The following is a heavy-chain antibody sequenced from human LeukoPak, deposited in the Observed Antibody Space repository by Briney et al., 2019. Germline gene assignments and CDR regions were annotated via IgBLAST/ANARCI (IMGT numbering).Heavy chain of an antibody. CDR1: GFTFSRYA. J-gene: IGHJ4*02. Sequence: GGALRLSCAASGFTFSRYAMSWVRQAPGKGPEWVSSVSTDGDTYYTDSVKGRFTISRDVSRNTLFLQMISLRADDTALYYCARSRSGSVAGTSDYWGQGTLVIVSS. CDR2: VSTDGDT. CDR3: ARSRSGSVAGTSDY. D-gene: IGHD6-19*01. V-gene: IGHV3-23*01.